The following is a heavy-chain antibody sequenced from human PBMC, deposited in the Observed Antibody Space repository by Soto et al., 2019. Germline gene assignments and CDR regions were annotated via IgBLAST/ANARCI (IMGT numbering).Heavy chain of an antibody. D-gene: IGHD2-8*01. Sequence: GSVKVSCKASGYTFTSYAMHWVRQAPGQRLEWMGWINAGNGNTKYSQKFQGRVTITRDTSASTAYMKLSSVRSEDTALYYCANPLGLYYFDYWGQRSLVTVTS. V-gene: IGHV1-3*01. CDR2: INAGNGNT. CDR3: ANPLGLYYFDY. CDR1: GYTFTSYA. J-gene: IGHJ4*02.